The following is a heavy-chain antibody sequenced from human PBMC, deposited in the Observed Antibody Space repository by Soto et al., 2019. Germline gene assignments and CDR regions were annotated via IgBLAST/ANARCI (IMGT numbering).Heavy chain of an antibody. D-gene: IGHD3-3*01. J-gene: IGHJ3*02. CDR3: TRGPLITIFGVVIRVDAFDI. Sequence: ASVKVSFKVSGYTLTELSMHWVRQAPGKGLEWMGGFDPEDGETIYAQKFQGRVTMTEDTSTDTAYMELSSLRSEDTAVYYCTRGPLITIFGVVIRVDAFDIWGQGTMVTVSS. CDR2: FDPEDGET. V-gene: IGHV1-24*01. CDR1: GYTLTELS.